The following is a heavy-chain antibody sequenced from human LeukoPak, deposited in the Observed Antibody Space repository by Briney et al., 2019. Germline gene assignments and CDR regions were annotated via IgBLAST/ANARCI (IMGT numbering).Heavy chain of an antibody. CDR1: GFTFSGSA. J-gene: IGHJ4*02. Sequence: GGSLRLSCAASGFTFSGSAMHWVRQASGKGLEWVGRIRSKANSYATAYAASVKGRFTISRDDSKNTAYLQMNSLKTEDTAVYYCTRHLYCSGGSCYHYWGQGTLVIVSS. CDR2: IRSKANSYAT. D-gene: IGHD2-15*01. CDR3: TRHLYCSGGSCYHY. V-gene: IGHV3-73*01.